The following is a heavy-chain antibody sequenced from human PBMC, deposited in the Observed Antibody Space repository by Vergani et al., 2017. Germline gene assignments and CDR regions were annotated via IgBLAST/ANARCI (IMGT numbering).Heavy chain of an antibody. CDR3: ARDAVXIVATSQGPGWFDP. CDR2: INPNSGGT. CDR1: GYTFTGYY. J-gene: IGHJ5*02. Sequence: QVQLVQSGAEVKKPGASVKVSCKASGYTFTGYYMHWVRQAPGQGLEWMGWINPNSGGTNYAQKFQGRVTMTRDTSISTAYMELSRLRSDDTAVYYCARDAVXIVATSQGPGWFDPWGQGTLVTVSS. V-gene: IGHV1-2*02. D-gene: IGHD5-12*01.